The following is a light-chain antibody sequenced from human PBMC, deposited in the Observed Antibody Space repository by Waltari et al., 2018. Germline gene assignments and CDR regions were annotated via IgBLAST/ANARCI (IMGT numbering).Light chain of an antibody. J-gene: IGLJ2*01. CDR2: YST. CDR3: QVWDSSSDHP. V-gene: IGLV3-21*04. CDR1: NMGRYG. Sequence: SYALIQPPPVSVAPGETARITWGGNNMGRYGLHCYHQMPGKPPVLVITYSTDRPSGIPERFAGSNSGNTATLTINRVEAGDEADYYCQVWDSSSDHPFGGGTKLTVL.